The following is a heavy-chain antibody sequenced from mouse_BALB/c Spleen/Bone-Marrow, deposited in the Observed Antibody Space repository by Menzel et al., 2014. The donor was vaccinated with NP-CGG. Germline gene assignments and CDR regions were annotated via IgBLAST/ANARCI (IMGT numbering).Heavy chain of an antibody. J-gene: IGHJ2*01. CDR3: ARYYYGSSYFDY. Sequence: EVQRVESGPELVKPGASVKISCKASGYSFTGYYMHWVKQSHVKSLEWIGRINPYNGPTRYNQNFKDKASVIVDKSSSTAYRELHSLTSEYSAVYYCARYYYGSSYFDYWGQGTTLTVSS. CDR2: INPYNGPT. V-gene: IGHV1-31*01. D-gene: IGHD1-1*01. CDR1: GYSFTGYY.